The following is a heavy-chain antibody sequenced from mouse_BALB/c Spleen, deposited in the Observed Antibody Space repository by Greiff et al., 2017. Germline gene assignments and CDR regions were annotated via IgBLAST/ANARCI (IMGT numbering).Heavy chain of an antibody. V-gene: IGHV5-6-4*01. Sequence: EVKLVESGGGLVKPGGSLKLSCAASGFTFSSYTMSWVRQTPEKRLEWVATISSGGSYTYYPDSVKGRFTISRDNAKNTLYLQMSSLKSEDTAMYYCTREGNYDYDEGSFDYWGQGTTLTVSS. CDR2: ISSGGSYT. J-gene: IGHJ2*01. CDR3: TREGNYDYDEGSFDY. D-gene: IGHD2-4*01. CDR1: GFTFSSYT.